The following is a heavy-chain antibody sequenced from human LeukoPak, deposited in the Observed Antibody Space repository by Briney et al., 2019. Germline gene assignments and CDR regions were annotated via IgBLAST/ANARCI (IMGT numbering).Heavy chain of an antibody. CDR3: ARCKAVAGTINAFDF. D-gene: IGHD6-19*01. J-gene: IGHJ3*01. CDR1: GYSFTSYW. CDR2: IYPGDSEA. V-gene: IGHV5-51*01. Sequence: GESLEISCKGSGYSFTSYWIGWVRQMPGKDVEWMGIIYPGDSEARYSPSFRGQVTISADKSINTAYLQWSSLKASDTAMYYCARCKAVAGTINAFDFWGQGTMVTVSS.